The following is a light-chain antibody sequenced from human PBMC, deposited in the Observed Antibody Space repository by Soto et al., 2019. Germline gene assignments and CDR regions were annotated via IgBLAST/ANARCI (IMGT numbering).Light chain of an antibody. CDR2: LNSDGSH. CDR1: SGHSSYV. V-gene: IGLV4-69*01. CDR3: QTWGTGIQV. Sequence: QLVLTQSPSASASLGASVKLTCTLSSGHSSYVIAWHQQQPEKGPRYLMILNSDGSHTKGDGTPDRFSGSSSGAERYLTISSLQSEDEADYYCQTWGTGIQVFGGGIKLTVL. J-gene: IGLJ3*02.